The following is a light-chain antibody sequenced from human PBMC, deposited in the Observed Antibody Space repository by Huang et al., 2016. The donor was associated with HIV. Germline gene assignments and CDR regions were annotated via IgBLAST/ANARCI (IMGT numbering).Light chain of an antibody. Sequence: DIQMTQSPSTVSVSVGDRVTITCRASQSVNSWLAWYQQKPGKAPKLLISAASTLQNGVPSRVSGSGSGTQFTLTIDTLQPEDFATYYCQQASTFPRTFGQGT. CDR3: QQASTFPRT. V-gene: IGKV1-12*01. CDR1: QSVNSW. CDR2: AAS. J-gene: IGKJ1*01.